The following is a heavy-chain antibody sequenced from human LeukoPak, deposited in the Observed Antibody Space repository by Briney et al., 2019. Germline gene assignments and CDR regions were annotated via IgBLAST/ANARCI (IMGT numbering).Heavy chain of an antibody. Sequence: GGSLRLSCAASEFTFSSYGMHWLRQAPGKGLEWVAFIWFDGSNKYYADSVKGRFTISRDNSKNTLYLQMNSLRAEDTAVYYCAKDLGHCTSTSCRHPDYWGQGTLVTVSS. CDR2: IWFDGSNK. V-gene: IGHV3-30*02. J-gene: IGHJ4*02. CDR3: AKDLGHCTSTSCRHPDY. CDR1: EFTFSSYG. D-gene: IGHD2-2*01.